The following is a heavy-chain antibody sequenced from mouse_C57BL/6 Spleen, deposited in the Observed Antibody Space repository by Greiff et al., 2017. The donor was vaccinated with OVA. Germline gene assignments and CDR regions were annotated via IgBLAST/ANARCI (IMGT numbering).Heavy chain of an antibody. CDR1: GYAFTNYL. J-gene: IGHJ1*03. V-gene: IGHV1-54*01. CDR2: INPGSGGT. CDR3: ARFTTVVEGYFDV. Sequence: QVQLQQSGAELVRPGTSVKVSCKASGYAFTNYLIEWVKQRPGQGLEWIGVINPGSGGTNYNEKFKGKATLTADKSSSTAYMQLSSLTSEDSAVYYCARFTTVVEGYFDVWGTGTTVTVSS. D-gene: IGHD1-1*01.